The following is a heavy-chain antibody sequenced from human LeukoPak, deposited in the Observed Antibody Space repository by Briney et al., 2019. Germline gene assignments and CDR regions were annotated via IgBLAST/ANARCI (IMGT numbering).Heavy chain of an antibody. D-gene: IGHD5-12*01. CDR2: IYTSESN. V-gene: IGHV4-4*07. Sequence: SETLSLTWTVSGGSISSYSWSWIRQPAGKGLEWIGRIYTSESNNSNPSLQSRVTMSVDTPNNQFSLKLSSVAAADTSVYYCARGPYENWFDPWGQGTLVTVSS. CDR1: GGSISSYS. CDR3: ARGPYENWFDP. J-gene: IGHJ5*02.